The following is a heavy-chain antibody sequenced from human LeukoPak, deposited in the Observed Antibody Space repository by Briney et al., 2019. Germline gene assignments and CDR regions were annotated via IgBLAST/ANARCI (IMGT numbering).Heavy chain of an antibody. CDR3: AGSRGGNFYFNHDAFDI. V-gene: IGHV1-69*01. D-gene: IGHD4-23*01. CDR1: GGTFSSYA. J-gene: IGHJ3*02. CDR2: IIPIFGTA. Sequence: EASVKVSCKASGGTFSSYAISWVRQAPGQGLEWMGGIIPIFGTANYAQKFQGRVTITADESTSTAYMELSSLRSEDTAVYYCAGSRGGNFYFNHDAFDIWGQGTMVTVSS.